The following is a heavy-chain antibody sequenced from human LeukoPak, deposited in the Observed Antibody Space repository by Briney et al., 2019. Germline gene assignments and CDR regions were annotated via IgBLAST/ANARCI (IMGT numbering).Heavy chain of an antibody. V-gene: IGHV3-30*18. CDR1: GFTFSSYG. D-gene: IGHD2-2*01. CDR3: AKGLEFGYCSSTSCLGITTDY. Sequence: PGGSLRLSCAASGFTFSSYGMHGVRQAPGKGREWVAVISYDGSNKYYADSVKGRFTISRDNSKNTLYLQMISLRAEDTAVYYCAKGLEFGYCSSTSCLGITTDYWGKETVVSVSS. CDR2: ISYDGSNK. J-gene: IGHJ4*02.